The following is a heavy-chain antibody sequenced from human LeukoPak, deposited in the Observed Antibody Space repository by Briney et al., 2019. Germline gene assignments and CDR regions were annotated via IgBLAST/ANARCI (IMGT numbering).Heavy chain of an antibody. Sequence: GGSLRLSCTASGFTFGDYAMSWVRQAPGKGLEWVGFIRSKAYGGNTEYAASVKGRFTISRDDSKSIAYLQMNSLKTEDTAVYYCTRDGIDILTGYYNEGIFDPWGQGTLVTVSS. V-gene: IGHV3-49*04. D-gene: IGHD3-9*01. CDR3: TRDGIDILTGYYNEGIFDP. CDR1: GFTFGDYA. J-gene: IGHJ5*02. CDR2: IRSKAYGGNT.